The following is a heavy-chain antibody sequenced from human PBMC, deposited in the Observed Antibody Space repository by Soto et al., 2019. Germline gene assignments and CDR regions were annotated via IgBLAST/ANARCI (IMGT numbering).Heavy chain of an antibody. J-gene: IGHJ5*02. D-gene: IGHD3-10*01. Sequence: TSETLSLTCTVSGASLTSGTYYWGWLRQAPGKGLEWIGYLYYTGSTDYNPSLKSRVMISEDTSKNQFFLTLKSVTDEDTAMYYCARVERLILFEAGQGVSIWLDPWGQGTQVTVSS. CDR2: LYYTGST. CDR3: ARVERLILFEAGQGVSIWLDP. V-gene: IGHV4-61*01. CDR1: GASLTSGTYY.